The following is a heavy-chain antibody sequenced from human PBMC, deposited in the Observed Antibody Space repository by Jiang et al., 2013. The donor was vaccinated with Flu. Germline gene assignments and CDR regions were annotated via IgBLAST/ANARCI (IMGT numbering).Heavy chain of an antibody. CDR1: GGSISSGEDY. D-gene: IGHD6-6*01. CDR2: LSQWEH. V-gene: IGHV4-30-4*01. Sequence: GSGLVKPSQNPVLTCTVSGGSISSGEDYWTWIRQPPREGPGVDWIHLSQWEHLLQPVLKSRVTISLDASKNQFSLKLTSVTAADTAVYHCARDSPVYGRSVLGYYFDY. CDR3: ARDSPVYGRSVLGYYFDY. J-gene: IGHJ4*01.